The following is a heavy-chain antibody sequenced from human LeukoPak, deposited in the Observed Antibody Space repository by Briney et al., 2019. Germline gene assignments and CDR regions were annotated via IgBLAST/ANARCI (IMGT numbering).Heavy chain of an antibody. D-gene: IGHD6-19*01. J-gene: IGHJ4*02. V-gene: IGHV3-48*03. CDR1: GFTFSTYE. CDR2: ISSDGTRI. CDR3: ARDGSGWHTY. Sequence: PGGSLRLSCAASGFTFSTYEMNWVRQAPGMGLEWVSYISSDGTRIYYADSMKGRFTISRDNAKNSLYLQMNSLRAEDTAVYYCARDGSGWHTYWGQGTLVTVSS.